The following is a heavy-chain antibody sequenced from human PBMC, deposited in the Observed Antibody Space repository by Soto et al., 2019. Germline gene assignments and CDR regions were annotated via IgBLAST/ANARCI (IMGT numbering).Heavy chain of an antibody. CDR1: GLTLRSYA. CDR3: AKGGPFTGGFDP. CDR2: ITGRSAVP. V-gene: IGHV3-23*01. Sequence: EGQLWQSGGDLVKPGGSLSLSFAGSGLTLRSYAMTWIRQTPEKGLEWVSTITGRSAVPSYADSVNGRFTVSRDNSKNTLYLQMNSLRPDDTAIYYCAKGGPFTGGFDPWGQGTLVTVSA. J-gene: IGHJ5*02. D-gene: IGHD3-16*01.